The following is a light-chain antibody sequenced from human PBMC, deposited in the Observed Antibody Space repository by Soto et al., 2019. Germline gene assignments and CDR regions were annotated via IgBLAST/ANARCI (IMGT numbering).Light chain of an antibody. CDR3: QQYAILWT. Sequence: DIHMTQFPSTLSASVGDRVTITCRASQSISSWLAWFTPRPGKAPKILIYKASNLDSGVPSRFSGSGSGTDFTLPISSLQPEESATYDCQQYAILWTFGQGTKVDIK. J-gene: IGKJ1*01. V-gene: IGKV1-5*03. CDR1: QSISSW. CDR2: KAS.